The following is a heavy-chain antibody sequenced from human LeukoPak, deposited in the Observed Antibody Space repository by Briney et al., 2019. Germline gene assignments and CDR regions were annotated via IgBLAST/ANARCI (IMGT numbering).Heavy chain of an antibody. V-gene: IGHV3-33*06. Sequence: GGSLRPSCAASGFTFSSYGMHWVRQAPGKGLEWVAVIWYDGSNKYYADSVKGRFTISRDNSKNTLYLQMNSLRAEDTAVYYCAKGVVALDYWGQGTLVTVSS. CDR1: GFTFSSYG. CDR3: AKGVVALDY. CDR2: IWYDGSNK. J-gene: IGHJ4*02. D-gene: IGHD2-15*01.